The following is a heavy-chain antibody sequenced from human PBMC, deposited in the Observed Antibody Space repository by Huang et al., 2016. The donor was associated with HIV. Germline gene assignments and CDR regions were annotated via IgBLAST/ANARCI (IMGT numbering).Heavy chain of an antibody. V-gene: IGHV3-30*18. CDR3: AKGGSAAAVLDF. CDR2: ISYDGKTK. J-gene: IGHJ4*02. D-gene: IGHD6-13*01. Sequence: QVQLVESGGGVVQPGRSLRISCAAFGFTFSSYGMHWVRQAPGKGLEGVAVISYDGKTKYYADSVKGRFSISRDNSKTTVYLQLNSLRVEDTAVYYCAKGGSAAAVLDFWGQGTLVTVSS. CDR1: GFTFSSYG.